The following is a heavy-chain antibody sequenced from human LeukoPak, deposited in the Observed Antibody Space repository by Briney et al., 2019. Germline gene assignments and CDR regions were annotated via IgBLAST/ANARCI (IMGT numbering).Heavy chain of an antibody. CDR3: VRVGRSAFDI. CDR1: GFTLGSYW. V-gene: IGHV3-7*01. CDR2: IKQDGSDK. J-gene: IGHJ3*02. Sequence: PGGSLRLSCAASGFTLGSYWMSWVRQAPGKGLEWVANIKQDGSDKYYVDSVKGRFTVSRDNAQNSLYLQINSLRAEDTGVYYCVRVGRSAFDIWGQGTMVTVSS.